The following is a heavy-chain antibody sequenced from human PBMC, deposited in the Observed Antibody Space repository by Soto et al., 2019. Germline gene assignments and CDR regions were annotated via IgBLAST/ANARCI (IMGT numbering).Heavy chain of an antibody. CDR2: INHSGST. V-gene: IGHV4-34*01. J-gene: IGHJ4*02. CDR3: ASGGTAMALY. D-gene: IGHD5-18*01. Sequence: QVQLQQWGAGLLKPSETLSLTCAVYGGSFSGYYWSWIRQPPGKGLGWIGEINHSGSTNYNPSLKSRVTISVDTSKNQFSLKLSSVTAADTAVYYCASGGTAMALYWGQGTLVTVSS. CDR1: GGSFSGYY.